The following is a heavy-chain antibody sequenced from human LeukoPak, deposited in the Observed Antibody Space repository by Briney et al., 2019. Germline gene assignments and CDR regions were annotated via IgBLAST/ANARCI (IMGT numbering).Heavy chain of an antibody. CDR2: ISYSGGA. V-gene: IGHV4-59*08. CDR1: GVTISSYY. D-gene: IGHD1-26*01. J-gene: IGHJ4*02. CDR3: DKLVGITTVGDY. Sequence: SETLSLTCTVSGVTISSYYWSWIRQPPGKGLEWIAYISYSGGANYNPSLKSRVTISLDTSKNQFSLKLSSVTAADTAAYYCDKLVGITTVGDYWGQGTLVTVSS.